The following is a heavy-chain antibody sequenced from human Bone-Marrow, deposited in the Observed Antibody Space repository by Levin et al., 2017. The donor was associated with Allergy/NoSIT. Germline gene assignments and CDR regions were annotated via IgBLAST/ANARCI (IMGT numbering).Heavy chain of an antibody. CDR3: TTIMVTRVPADYYYYGLDV. Sequence: GGSLRLSCEASGFIFSNAWMSWVRQAPGKGLEWVGHIKSTAIGGTTDYAAPVKGRFKISRDDSKDTLYLQMNSLRPDDTAVYSCTTIMVTRVPADYYYYGLDVWVQGITVTVSS. D-gene: IGHD2-2*01. CDR1: GFIFSNAW. J-gene: IGHJ6*02. CDR2: IKSTAIGGTT. V-gene: IGHV3-15*01.